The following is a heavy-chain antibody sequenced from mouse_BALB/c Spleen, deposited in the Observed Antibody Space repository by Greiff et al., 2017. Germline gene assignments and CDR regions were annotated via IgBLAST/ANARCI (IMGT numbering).Heavy chain of an antibody. CDR2: INSNGGST. Sequence: EVMLVESGGGLVQPGGSLKLSCAASGFTFSSYGMSWVRQTPDKRLELVATINSNGGSTYYPDSVKGRFTISRDNAKNTLYLQMSSLKSEDTAMYYCAGDGPGNSAWFAYWGQGTLVTVSA. D-gene: IGHD2-1*01. CDR3: AGDGPGNSAWFAY. V-gene: IGHV5-6-3*01. CDR1: GFTFSSYG. J-gene: IGHJ3*01.